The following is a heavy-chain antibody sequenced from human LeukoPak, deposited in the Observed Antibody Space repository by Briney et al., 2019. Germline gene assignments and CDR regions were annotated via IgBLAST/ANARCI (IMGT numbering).Heavy chain of an antibody. CDR3: ARHGYDSSGYYYFPY. V-gene: IGHV4-34*01. J-gene: IGHJ4*02. CDR2: INHSGST. Sequence: SETLSLTCAVYGGSFSGYYWSWIRQPPGKGPEWIGEINHSGSTNYNPSLKSRVTISVDTSKNQFSLKLSSVTAAGTAVYYCARHGYDSSGYYYFPYWGQGTLVTVSS. D-gene: IGHD3-22*01. CDR1: GGSFSGYY.